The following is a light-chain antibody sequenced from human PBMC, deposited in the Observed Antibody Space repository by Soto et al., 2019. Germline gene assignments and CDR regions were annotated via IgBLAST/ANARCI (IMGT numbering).Light chain of an antibody. J-gene: IGLJ2*01. CDR2: DVS. Sequence: QSALTQPRSVSGAPGQSVTISCTGTSSDVGASNSVSWYQQHPGEVPKVMIYDVSQRPAGVPDRLSGSKSGNTASLTISGLQAEDDADYYCCSYTASSHVRFGGGTKLTVL. CDR1: SSDVGASNS. V-gene: IGLV2-11*01. CDR3: CSYTASSHVR.